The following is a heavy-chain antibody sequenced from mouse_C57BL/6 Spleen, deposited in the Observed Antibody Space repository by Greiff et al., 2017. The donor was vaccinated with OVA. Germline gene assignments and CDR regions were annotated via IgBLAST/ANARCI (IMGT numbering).Heavy chain of an antibody. CDR1: GYTFTSYW. D-gene: IGHD2-1*01. Sequence: QVKLQQSGAELVKPGASVKLSCKASGYTFTSYWMQWVKQRPGQGLEWIGEIDPSDSYTTYNQKFKGKATLTVDTSSSTAYMQLSSLTSEDSAVYYCARERDGTTHAYYLDYWGQGTTLTVSS. V-gene: IGHV1-50*01. CDR2: IDPSDSYT. J-gene: IGHJ2*01. CDR3: ARERDGTTHAYYLDY.